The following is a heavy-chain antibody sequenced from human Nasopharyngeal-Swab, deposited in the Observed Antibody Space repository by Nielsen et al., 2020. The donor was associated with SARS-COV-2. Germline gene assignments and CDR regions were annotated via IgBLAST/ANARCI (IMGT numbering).Heavy chain of an antibody. Sequence: VRQAPGQGLEWMGWINPNSGGTNYAQKFQGRVTMTRDTSTSTVYMELSSLRSEDTAVYYCARDYDFWSGYYTGGAFDIWGQGTMVTVSS. V-gene: IGHV1-2*02. CDR2: INPNSGGT. D-gene: IGHD3-3*01. J-gene: IGHJ3*02. CDR3: ARDYDFWSGYYTGGAFDI.